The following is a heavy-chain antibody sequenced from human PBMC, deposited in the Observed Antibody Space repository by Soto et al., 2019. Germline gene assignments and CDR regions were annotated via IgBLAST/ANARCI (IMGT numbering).Heavy chain of an antibody. CDR1: GYTFTSYY. Sequence: ASAKVSCKASGYTFTSYYMHWVRQAPGQGLEWMGIINPSGGSTSYAQKFQGRVTMTRDTSTSTVYMELSSLRSEDTAVYYCARRWGQGVWNDLGNYYYYMDVWGKGTTVTVSS. J-gene: IGHJ6*03. V-gene: IGHV1-46*03. D-gene: IGHD1-1*01. CDR2: INPSGGST. CDR3: ARRWGQGVWNDLGNYYYYMDV.